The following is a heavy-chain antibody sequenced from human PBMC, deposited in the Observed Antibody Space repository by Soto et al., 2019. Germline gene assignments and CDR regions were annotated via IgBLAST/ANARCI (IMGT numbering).Heavy chain of an antibody. J-gene: IGHJ2*01. V-gene: IGHV1-8*01. CDR3: ARARGYCSGGSCYSLWYFDL. CDR1: GYTFTSYD. Sequence: ASVKVSCKASGYTFTSYDINWVRQATGQGLEWMGWMNPNSGNAGYAQKFQGRVTMTRNTTISTAYMELSSLRSEDTAVYYCARARGYCSGGSCYSLWYFDLWGRGTLVTVSS. CDR2: MNPNSGNA. D-gene: IGHD2-15*01.